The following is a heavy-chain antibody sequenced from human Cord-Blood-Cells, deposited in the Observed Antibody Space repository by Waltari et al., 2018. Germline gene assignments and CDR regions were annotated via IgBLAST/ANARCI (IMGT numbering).Heavy chain of an antibody. D-gene: IGHD3-9*01. CDR3: ARGAYDILTGYYAFDI. CDR1: GYTFTGYY. J-gene: IGHJ3*02. Sequence: QVQLVQSGAEVKKPGASVKVSCKASGYTFTGYYMHWVRQAPGQGLEWMGWINPNIGGTNIARKVQGRVTMTRDTSISTAYMELSRLRSDDTAVYYWARGAYDILTGYYAFDIWGQGTMVTVSS. V-gene: IGHV1-2*02. CDR2: INPNIGGT.